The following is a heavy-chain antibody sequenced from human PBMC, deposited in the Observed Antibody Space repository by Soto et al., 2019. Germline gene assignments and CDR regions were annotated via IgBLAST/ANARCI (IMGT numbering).Heavy chain of an antibody. J-gene: IGHJ3*02. CDR2: INPNSGGT. D-gene: IGHD5-18*01. Sequence: ASVKVSCKASGYTFTSYGISWVRQAPGQGLEWMGWINPNSGGTNYAQKFQGWVTMTSDTSISTAYMELSRLRSDDTAVYYCARERAGYFDIWGQGTMVTVSS. CDR1: GYTFTSYG. V-gene: IGHV1-2*04. CDR3: ARERAGYFDI.